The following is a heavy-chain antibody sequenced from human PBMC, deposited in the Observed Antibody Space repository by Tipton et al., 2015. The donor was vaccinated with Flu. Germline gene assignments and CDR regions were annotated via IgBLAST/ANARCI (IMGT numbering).Heavy chain of an antibody. D-gene: IGHD3-10*01. V-gene: IGHV4-38-2*01. Sequence: TLSLTCSVSGDSIGSNYFWGWIRQPPGKGLEWIGSISHSGSTYYKPSLKSRVTISLDTFQNQFSLKLNSVTAADTAVYYCSRSTYYYGSGSSDYWGQGTLVTVSS. J-gene: IGHJ4*02. CDR1: GDSIGSNYF. CDR2: ISHSGST. CDR3: SRSTYYYGSGSSDY.